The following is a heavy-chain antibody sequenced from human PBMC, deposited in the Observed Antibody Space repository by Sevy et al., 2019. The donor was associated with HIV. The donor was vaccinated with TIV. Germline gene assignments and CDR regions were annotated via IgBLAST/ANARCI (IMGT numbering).Heavy chain of an antibody. CDR3: ARDDDYDDYDWFDP. Sequence: ASLKVSCKASGYTFTSYTMNWVRQAPGQGLEWMGWINTNTGNPTYAQGFTGRFVFSLDTSVSTAYLQTSSLKAEDTAVYYCARDDDYDDYDWFDPWGQGTLVTVSS. J-gene: IGHJ5*02. CDR2: INTNTGNP. CDR1: GYTFTSYT. D-gene: IGHD4-17*01. V-gene: IGHV7-4-1*02.